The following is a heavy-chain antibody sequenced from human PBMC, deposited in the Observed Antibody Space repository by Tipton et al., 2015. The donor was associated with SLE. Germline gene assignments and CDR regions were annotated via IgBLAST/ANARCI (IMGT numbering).Heavy chain of an antibody. CDR2: ISYDGSNK. Sequence: SLRLSCAASGFTVSSYAMHWVRQAPGKGLEWVAVISYDGSNKYYADSVKGRFTISRDNSKNTLYLQMNSLRAEDTAVYYCARAARGGGITIFGVVTYGAFDIWGQGTMVTGSS. CDR3: ARAARGGGITIFGVVTYGAFDI. D-gene: IGHD3-3*01. V-gene: IGHV3-30-3*01. CDR1: GFTVSSYA. J-gene: IGHJ3*02.